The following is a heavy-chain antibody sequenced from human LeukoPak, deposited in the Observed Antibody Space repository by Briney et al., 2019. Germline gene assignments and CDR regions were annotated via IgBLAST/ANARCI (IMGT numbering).Heavy chain of an antibody. Sequence: PSETLSLTCTVSGGSIDSTSYYGGWIRQPPGKGLEWIGSIFYSGNTYYNPSLKSRVTISIDTSKNQFSLKLSSVTAADTAVYYCARANGYGLLDYWGQGTLVTVSS. CDR1: GGSIDSTSYY. CDR3: ARANGYGLLDY. V-gene: IGHV4-39*07. J-gene: IGHJ4*02. CDR2: IFYSGNT. D-gene: IGHD5-18*01.